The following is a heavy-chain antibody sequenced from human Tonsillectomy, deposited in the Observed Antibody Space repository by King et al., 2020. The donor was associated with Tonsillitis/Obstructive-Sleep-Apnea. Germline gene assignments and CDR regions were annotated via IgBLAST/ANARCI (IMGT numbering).Heavy chain of an antibody. CDR2: ISYDGSNK. CDR1: GFTFSNYA. Sequence: VQLVESGGGVVQPGRSLRLSCAASGFTFSNYAMHWVRQAPGKGLEWVAVISYDGSNKYYADSVKGRFTISRDNSKNTLYLQMNSLRAEDTAVYYCARGDYGGNSGWFDPWGQGTLVTVSS. V-gene: IGHV3-30*04. J-gene: IGHJ5*02. D-gene: IGHD4-23*01. CDR3: ARGDYGGNSGWFDP.